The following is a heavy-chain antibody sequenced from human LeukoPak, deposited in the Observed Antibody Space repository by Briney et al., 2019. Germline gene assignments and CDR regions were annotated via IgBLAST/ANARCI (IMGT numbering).Heavy chain of an antibody. J-gene: IGHJ4*02. CDR3: ATSLAVAGLSLDY. D-gene: IGHD6-19*01. CDR1: GFTFSDYY. Sequence: GGSLRLSCAASGFTFSDYYMSWIRQAPGKGLEWVSFIYGGGNTYYADFVKGRFTISGDNSTNTLYLHMNSLRAEDTAVYYCATSLAVAGLSLDYWGQGTLLTVSS. CDR2: IYGGGNT. V-gene: IGHV3-53*01.